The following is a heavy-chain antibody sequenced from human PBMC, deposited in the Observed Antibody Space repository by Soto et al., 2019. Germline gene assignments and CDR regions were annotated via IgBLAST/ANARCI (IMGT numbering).Heavy chain of an antibody. CDR1: GFTFSSYA. CDR2: ISNSGDTT. D-gene: IGHD3-9*01. CDR3: ARDPSTGSADY. Sequence: PGGSLRLSCVASGFTFSSYALNWVRQAPGKGLEWVSTISNSGDTTYYADSVKGRFTVYRDNSKNTLYLKMNSLRAEGTAVYYCARDPSTGSADYWGQGTLVTVSS. V-gene: IGHV3-23*01. J-gene: IGHJ4*02.